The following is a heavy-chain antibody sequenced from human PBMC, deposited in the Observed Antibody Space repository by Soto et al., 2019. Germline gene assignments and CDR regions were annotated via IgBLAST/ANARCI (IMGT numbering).Heavy chain of an antibody. CDR3: TRIGVVVADKGGGWFHP. J-gene: IGHJ5*02. CDR1: GFSLSKARMG. Sequence: QVTLKESGPVLVKPTETLTLTCTVSGFSLSKARMGVSWIRQPPGKALEWLAHIFSNDEKSYSTSLKSRLTIAKDTTKSQVVLNMTNMDPVDTATYYYTRIGVVVADKGGGWFHPWGQGNLVTVSP. D-gene: IGHD2-15*01. CDR2: IFSNDEK. V-gene: IGHV2-26*01.